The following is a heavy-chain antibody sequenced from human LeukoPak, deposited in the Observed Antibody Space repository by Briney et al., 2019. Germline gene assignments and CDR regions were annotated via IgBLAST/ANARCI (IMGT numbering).Heavy chain of an antibody. V-gene: IGHV3-43*02. D-gene: IGHD2-2*01. Sequence: GGSLRLSCAASGFTFDDRAMHWVRQAPGKGLEWVSLISNNGGSTYYADSVKGRFTISRDNSKNSLYLQMNSLRTEDTALYYCANVPFDYWGQGTLVTVSS. CDR2: ISNNGGST. J-gene: IGHJ4*02. CDR1: GFTFDDRA. CDR3: ANVPFDY.